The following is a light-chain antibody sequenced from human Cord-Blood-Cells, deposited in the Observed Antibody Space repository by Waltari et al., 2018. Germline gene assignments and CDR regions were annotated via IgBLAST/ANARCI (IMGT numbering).Light chain of an antibody. J-gene: IGLJ1*01. CDR1: SSHIGSNY. Sequence: QSVLTQPPSASGTPGQRVPISCSGSSSHIGSNYVYWYQQLPGTAPKLLIYRNNQRPSGVPDRFSGSKSGTSASLAISGLRSEDEADYYCAAWDDSLSGYVFGTGTKVTVL. CDR3: AAWDDSLSGYV. CDR2: RNN. V-gene: IGLV1-47*01.